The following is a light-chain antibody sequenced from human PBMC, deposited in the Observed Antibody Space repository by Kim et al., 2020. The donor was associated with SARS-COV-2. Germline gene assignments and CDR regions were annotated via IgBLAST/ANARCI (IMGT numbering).Light chain of an antibody. CDR2: DAS. CDR3: QQYDNVPIT. CDR1: QDISNS. Sequence: ASVGDRVTITCRASQDISNSLSWYQQKPGRAPTLLIYDASTLERGVPSRFSGGGSGTDFTFTISSLQPEDIATYYCQQYDNVPITFGQGTRLEIK. V-gene: IGKV1-33*01. J-gene: IGKJ5*01.